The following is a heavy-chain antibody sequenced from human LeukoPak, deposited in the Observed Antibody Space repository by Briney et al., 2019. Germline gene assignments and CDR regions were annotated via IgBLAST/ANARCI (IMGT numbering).Heavy chain of an antibody. CDR1: GFTVSSNY. V-gene: IGHV3-53*01. Sequence: GGSLRLSCAASGFTVSSNYLGWVRQAPGKGLDWVSIIYSSGTTFYADSVKGRFTISRDNSRNTLYLQMNSLRAEDTAVYYCARDFGARGWFDYWGQGTLVTVSS. CDR3: ARDFGARGWFDY. D-gene: IGHD6-19*01. CDR2: IYSSGTT. J-gene: IGHJ4*02.